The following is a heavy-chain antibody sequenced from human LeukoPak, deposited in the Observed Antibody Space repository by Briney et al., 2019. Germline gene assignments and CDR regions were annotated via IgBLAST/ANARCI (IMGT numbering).Heavy chain of an antibody. Sequence: GGSLRLSRAPSGFTFSSHDMNWVRQAPGKGLEWVSSITTATSSYIYYADSVKGRFTISRDDAKNSLYLQMDSLRAEDTAVYYCARDYGGPHYFDYWGQGTLVTVS. CDR3: ARDYGGPHYFDY. V-gene: IGHV3-21*01. D-gene: IGHD2-15*01. CDR2: ITTATSSYI. CDR1: GFTFSSHD. J-gene: IGHJ4*02.